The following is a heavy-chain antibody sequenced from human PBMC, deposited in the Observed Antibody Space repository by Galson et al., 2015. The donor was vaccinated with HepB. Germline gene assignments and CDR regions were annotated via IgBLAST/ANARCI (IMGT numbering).Heavy chain of an antibody. V-gene: IGHV6-1*01. CDR3: ARSIYYDSTGYQGGGSYYYYMDV. Sequence: CAISGDSVSSNSAAWNWIRQSPSRGLEWLGRTYYRSKWYNDYAVSVKSRITINPDTSKNQFSLQLNSVTPEDTAVYYCARSIYYDSTGYQGGGSYYYYMDVWGKGTTVTVSS. CDR2: TYYRSKWYN. CDR1: GDSVSSNSAA. D-gene: IGHD3-22*01. J-gene: IGHJ6*03.